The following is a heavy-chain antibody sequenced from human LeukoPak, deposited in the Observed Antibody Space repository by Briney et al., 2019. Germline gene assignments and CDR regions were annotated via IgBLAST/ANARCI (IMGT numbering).Heavy chain of an antibody. CDR2: ISGSGAST. CDR1: GFTFSSYA. Sequence: GGSLRLSCAASGFTFSSYAMSWVRQAPGKGLEWVSGISGSGASTYYADSVKGRFSISRDNSKNTLYLQMNSLKTEDTAVYYCTTGGTVTFDYWGQGTLVTVSS. V-gene: IGHV3-23*01. J-gene: IGHJ4*02. CDR3: TTGGTVTFDY. D-gene: IGHD4-17*01.